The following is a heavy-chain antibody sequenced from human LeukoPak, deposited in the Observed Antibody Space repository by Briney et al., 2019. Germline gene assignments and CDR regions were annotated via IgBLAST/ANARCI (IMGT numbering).Heavy chain of an antibody. CDR3: TRRGESSSSDWFDP. CDR2: VYYTGSP. J-gene: IGHJ5*02. Sequence: SETLSLTCTLSGGSISNPYWSWIRQPPGKGLEWMGYVYYTGSPSYHPSLKSRATISGDTSKTQFSLKLSSVTAANPPVYSCTRRGESSSSDWFDPWGQGTLVIVSS. V-gene: IGHV4-59*11. CDR1: GGSISNPY. D-gene: IGHD6-6*01.